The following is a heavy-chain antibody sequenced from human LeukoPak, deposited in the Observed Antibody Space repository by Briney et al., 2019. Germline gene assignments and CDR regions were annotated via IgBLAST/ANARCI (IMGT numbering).Heavy chain of an antibody. D-gene: IGHD3-9*01. CDR2: IIPIFGTA. CDR3: ARVALYYDILTGEFDP. V-gene: IGHV1-69*01. Sequence: GSSVKVSCKASGGTFSSYAISWVRQAPGQGLEWMGGIIPIFGTANYAQKFQGRVTITADESTSTAYMELSSLRSEGTAVYYCARVALYYDILTGEFDPWGQGTLVTVSS. CDR1: GGTFSSYA. J-gene: IGHJ5*02.